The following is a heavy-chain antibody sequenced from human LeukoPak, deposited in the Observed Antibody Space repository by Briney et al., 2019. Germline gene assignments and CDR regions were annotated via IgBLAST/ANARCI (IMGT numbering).Heavy chain of an antibody. J-gene: IGHJ4*02. CDR2: IYSDGST. D-gene: IGHD3-16*01. V-gene: IGHV3-66*01. CDR1: GFTVISNY. Sequence: GGSLRLSGAASGFTVISNYMSWVRQAPGKGLEWVSLIYSDGSTYYADSVKGRFTISRDTSKNTLYLQMNNLRAEDTAVYYCARDLTSYDYVWDYWGQGTLVTVSS. CDR3: ARDLTSYDYVWDY.